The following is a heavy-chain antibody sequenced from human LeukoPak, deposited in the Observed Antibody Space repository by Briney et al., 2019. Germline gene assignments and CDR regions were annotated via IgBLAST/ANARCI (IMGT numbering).Heavy chain of an antibody. D-gene: IGHD6-19*01. V-gene: IGHV4-34*01. J-gene: IGHJ4*02. CDR3: VKSGGYGLIDY. Sequence: SEALSLTCAVYGGSFSGYYWSWIRQPPGKGLEWIGEINHSGSTNYNPSLKSRVTISVDTSKNQFSLKLSSVTAADTAMYYCVKSGGYGLIDYWGQGTLVTVSS. CDR1: GGSFSGYY. CDR2: INHSGST.